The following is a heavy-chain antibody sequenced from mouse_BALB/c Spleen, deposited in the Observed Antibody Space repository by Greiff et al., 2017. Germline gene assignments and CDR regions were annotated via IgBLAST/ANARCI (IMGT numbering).Heavy chain of an antibody. CDR2: ISYSGST. V-gene: IGHV3-2*02. J-gene: IGHJ2*01. CDR3: ARAGYDGYPFDY. Sequence: EVQLQESGPGLVKPSQSLSLTCTVTGYSITSDYAWNWIRQFPGNKLEWMGYISYSGSTSYNPSLKSRISITRDTSKNQFFLQLNSVTTEDTATYYCARAGYDGYPFDYWGQGTTLTVSS. CDR1: GYSITSDYA. D-gene: IGHD2-3*01.